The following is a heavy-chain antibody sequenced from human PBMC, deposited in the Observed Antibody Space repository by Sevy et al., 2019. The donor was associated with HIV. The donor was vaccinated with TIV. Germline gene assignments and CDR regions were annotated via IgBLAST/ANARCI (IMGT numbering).Heavy chain of an antibody. CDR3: TTDSKTRGLSALLDY. V-gene: IGHV3-15*01. J-gene: IGHJ4*02. CDR2: IKSKTDGGTT. Sequence: RLSCAASGFTFSNAWMSWVRQAPGKGLEWVGRIKSKTDGGTTDYAAPVKGRFTISRDDSKNTLDLQMNSLKTEDTAIYYCTTDSKTRGLSALLDYWGQGTLVTVSS. D-gene: IGHD3-10*01. CDR1: GFTFSNAW.